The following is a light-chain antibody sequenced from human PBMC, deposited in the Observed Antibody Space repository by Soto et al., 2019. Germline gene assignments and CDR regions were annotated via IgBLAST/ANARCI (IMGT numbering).Light chain of an antibody. J-gene: IGKJ2*01. CDR1: QSISSSY. CDR2: GAS. CDR3: QQYGISPPGYT. V-gene: IGKV3-20*01. Sequence: EIVLTQSPGTLSLSPGERATLSCRASQSISSSYLAWYQQKPGQAPRLLIYGASSRATGIPDKFSGSGSGTDFTLTISRLAPEDFAVYYCQQYGISPPGYTFGQGTKLEIK.